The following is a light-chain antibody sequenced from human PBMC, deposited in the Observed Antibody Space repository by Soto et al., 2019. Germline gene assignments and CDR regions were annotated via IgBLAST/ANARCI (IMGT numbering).Light chain of an antibody. CDR2: ATS. CDR1: QSVSNK. CDR3: QLYGISPH. Sequence: EIVLTQSPATLSVSPGETVSLSCRASQSVSNKLAWFQQKPGQAPRLLMSATSTRATGIPARFSGSGSGTEFTLTVSSLQSEDFAVYYCQLYGISPHFGQGTRLEIK. J-gene: IGKJ5*01. V-gene: IGKV3D-15*01.